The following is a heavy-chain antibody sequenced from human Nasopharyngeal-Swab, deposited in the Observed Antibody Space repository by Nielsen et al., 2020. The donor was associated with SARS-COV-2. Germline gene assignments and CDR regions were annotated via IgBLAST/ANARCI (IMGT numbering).Heavy chain of an antibody. CDR3: ATKDYSGPYWPDFDF. CDR2: IYYSGST. V-gene: IGHV4-28*01. J-gene: IGHJ4*02. D-gene: IGHD2-8*02. Sequence: WIRKPPGKGLEWIGEIYYSGSTTYNPSLKSRVTMSMDRSKNQFSLNLNSVTAADTAVYYCATKDYSGPYWPDFDFWGQGTLVTVSS.